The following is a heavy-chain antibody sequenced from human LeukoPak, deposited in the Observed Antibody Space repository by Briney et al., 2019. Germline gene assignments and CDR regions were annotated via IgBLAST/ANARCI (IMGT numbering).Heavy chain of an antibody. D-gene: IGHD2-2*01. Sequence: PGGSLRLSCAASGFTFSGSAMHWVRQASGKGLEWVGRIRSKVNSYATAYAASVKGRFTISRDDSKSTAYLQMNSLKTEDTAVYYCSSAGYCRSTSCYGEVWGKGTTVTVSS. J-gene: IGHJ6*04. CDR1: GFTFSGSA. CDR2: IRSKVNSYAT. V-gene: IGHV3-73*01. CDR3: SSAGYCRSTSCYGEV.